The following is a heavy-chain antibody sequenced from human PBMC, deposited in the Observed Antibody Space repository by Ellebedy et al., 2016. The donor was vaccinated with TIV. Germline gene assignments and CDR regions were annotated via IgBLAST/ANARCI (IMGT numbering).Heavy chain of an antibody. CDR1: GGSFSSNY. CDR3: ASACSGERCYSAYDAFDV. Sequence: MPGGSLRLSCSIYGGSFSSNYWSWIRQPPGKGLEWIGQINHSGSTYYNPSLKSRVTISVDTSKNQFSLKLNSVTAADAAVYYCASACSGERCYSAYDAFDVWGQGTMVTVSS. D-gene: IGHD2-15*01. V-gene: IGHV4-34*01. CDR2: INHSGST. J-gene: IGHJ3*01.